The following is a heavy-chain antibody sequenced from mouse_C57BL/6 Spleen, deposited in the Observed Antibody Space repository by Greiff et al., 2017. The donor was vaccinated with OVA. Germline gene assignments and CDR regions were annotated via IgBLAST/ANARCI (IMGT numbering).Heavy chain of an antibody. V-gene: IGHV1-19*01. CDR1: GYTFTDYY. D-gene: IGHD2-1*01. CDR2: INPYNGGT. CDR3: ARVTTYYFDY. Sequence: VQLQQSGPVLVKPGASVKMSCKASGYTFTDYYMNWVKQSHGKSLEWIGVINPYNGGTSYNQKFKGKATLTVDKSSSTAYMELNSLTSEDSAVYYCARVTTYYFDYWGQGTTLTVSS. J-gene: IGHJ2*01.